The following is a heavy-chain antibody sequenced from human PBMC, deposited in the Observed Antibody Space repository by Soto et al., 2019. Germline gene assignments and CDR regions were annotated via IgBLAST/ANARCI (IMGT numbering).Heavy chain of an antibody. CDR2: IFSNDEK. CDR3: ARISHGNGYGDDDRFDP. Sequence: QVTLKESGPVLVKPPETLTLTCIVSGFSPSTARMGVSWIRQPPGKALEWLAHIFSNDEKSYSTSLKSRLTISKYTSKSQLVLTMTNMDPMDTTTYDRARISHGNGYGDDDRFDPWGQGTLVTVSS. D-gene: IGHD4-17*01. CDR1: GFSPSTARMG. V-gene: IGHV2-26*01. J-gene: IGHJ5*02.